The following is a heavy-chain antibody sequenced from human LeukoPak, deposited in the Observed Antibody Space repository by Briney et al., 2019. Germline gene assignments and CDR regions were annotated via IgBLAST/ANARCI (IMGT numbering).Heavy chain of an antibody. D-gene: IGHD4-17*01. CDR1: GFTINDYY. CDR3: ARDLDYGDYAGAFDI. J-gene: IGHJ3*02. CDR2: ISSTGTTT. Sequence: GGSLRLSCVVSGFTINDYYMSWIRQAPGKGLEWVAYISSTGTTTFYADSVKGRFTISRDNAKNSLYLQMNSLRAEDTAVYYCARDLDYGDYAGAFDIWGQGTMVTVSS. V-gene: IGHV3-11*04.